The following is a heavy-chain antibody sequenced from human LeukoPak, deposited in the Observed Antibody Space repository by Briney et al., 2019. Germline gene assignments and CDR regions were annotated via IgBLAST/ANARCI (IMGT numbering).Heavy chain of an antibody. CDR3: ARGVIISYYYYYMDV. D-gene: IGHD3-10*01. CDR2: IIPIFGTA. Sequence: ASVKVSCKASGGTFSSYAISWVRQAPGQGLEWMGGIIPIFGTANYAQKFQGRVTITADESTSTAYMELSSLRSEDTAVYYCARGVIISYYYYYMDVWGKGTTVTISS. V-gene: IGHV1-69*13. J-gene: IGHJ6*03. CDR1: GGTFSSYA.